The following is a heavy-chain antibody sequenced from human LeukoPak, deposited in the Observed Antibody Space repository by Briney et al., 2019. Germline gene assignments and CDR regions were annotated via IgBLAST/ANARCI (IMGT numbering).Heavy chain of an antibody. CDR1: GDTLTELS. V-gene: IGHV1-24*01. J-gene: IGHJ4*02. Sequence: GASVKVSCKVSGDTLTELSMHWVRQPPGKGLEWMGGFDTEDGETIYAQKFQGRVTMTEDTSTDTAYMELSSLRSEDTAVYYCATSSAYDSSGYDLDYWGQGTLVTVSS. D-gene: IGHD3-22*01. CDR2: FDTEDGET. CDR3: ATSSAYDSSGYDLDY.